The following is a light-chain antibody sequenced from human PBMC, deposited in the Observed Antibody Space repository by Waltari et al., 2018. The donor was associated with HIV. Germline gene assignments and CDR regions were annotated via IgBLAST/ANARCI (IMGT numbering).Light chain of an antibody. J-gene: IGKJ4*01. CDR1: QSVSNNY. V-gene: IGKV3-20*01. CDR2: NTY. CDR3: QQYGSAPPIT. Sequence: EIVLTQSPGTLSLSPGERATLSCRASQSVSNNYLAWYQQKPGQAPSLLIYNTYNRATGIPDRFSGSGSGTDFTLTISRLEPEDFAIYYCQQYGSAPPITFGGGTKVEIK.